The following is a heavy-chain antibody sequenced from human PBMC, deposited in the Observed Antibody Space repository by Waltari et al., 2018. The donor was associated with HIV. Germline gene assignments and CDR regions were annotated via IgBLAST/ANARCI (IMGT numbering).Heavy chain of an antibody. J-gene: IGHJ4*02. CDR3: ARASMWCFDY. V-gene: IGHV3-21*01. Sequence: AASGFTFSSYTMNWVRQAPGKGLEWVSFFSGSSTYIYYADSVKGRFTISRDNAKNSLYLQMNSLRAEDTAVYYCARASMWCFDYWGQGTMVTVSS. CDR1: GFTFSSYT. D-gene: IGHD2-21*01. CDR2: FSGSSTYI.